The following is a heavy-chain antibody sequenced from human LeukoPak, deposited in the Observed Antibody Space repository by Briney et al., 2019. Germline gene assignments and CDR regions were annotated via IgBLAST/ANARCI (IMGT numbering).Heavy chain of an antibody. V-gene: IGHV4-39*01. CDR3: ARHEGGNYYWIVNF. J-gene: IGHJ4*02. D-gene: IGHD1-26*01. CDR2: IDYGGTS. Sequence: ETLSHICTVSGRSLNNRSYFWGWMRQPPGKGLEFIGRIDYGGTSYYTPTIRSRVTISIVTSKCQLSLRLISVDDAATAVYYSARHEGGNYYWIVNFWGQGTLVTVSS. CDR1: GRSLNNRSYF.